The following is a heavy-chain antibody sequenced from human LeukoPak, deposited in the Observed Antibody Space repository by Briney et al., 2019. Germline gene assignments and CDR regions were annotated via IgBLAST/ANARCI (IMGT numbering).Heavy chain of an antibody. J-gene: IGHJ4*02. CDR2: ISGSGGST. D-gene: IGHD6-13*01. V-gene: IGHV3-23*01. Sequence: GGSLRLSCAASGFTFSSYAMSWVRQAPGKGLEWVSAISGSGGSTYYADSVKGRFTISRDNSKNTLYLQMNSLRAEDTAVYCCAKRTKQQLVSPCDYWGQGTLVTVSS. CDR3: AKRTKQQLVSPCDY. CDR1: GFTFSSYA.